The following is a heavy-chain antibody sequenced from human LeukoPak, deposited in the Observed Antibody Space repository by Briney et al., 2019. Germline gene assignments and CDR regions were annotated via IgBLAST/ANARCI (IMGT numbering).Heavy chain of an antibody. CDR1: GFTFSSYG. CDR2: IWYDGSNK. Sequence: PGGSLRLSCVASGFTFSSYGMPWVRQAPGKGLEWVAVIWYDGSNKYYADSVKGRFTISRDNPKNTLYLQMNSLRAEDTAVYYCARDRQDLWSGYPKYYFDYWGQGTLVTVSS. V-gene: IGHV3-33*01. CDR3: ARDRQDLWSGYPKYYFDY. D-gene: IGHD3-3*01. J-gene: IGHJ4*02.